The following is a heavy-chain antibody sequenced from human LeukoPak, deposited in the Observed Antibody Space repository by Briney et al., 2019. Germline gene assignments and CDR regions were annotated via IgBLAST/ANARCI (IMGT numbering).Heavy chain of an antibody. D-gene: IGHD3-16*02. Sequence: AGSLRCYCVAAGFSSSNYWMHWVRQAPGKGLMWVSRISSDATTTNYADSVKGRFTISRNNAKNMMYLQMNSLRAEDTAVYYSAKFLSPVLWGQGTLVTVSS. CDR1: GFSSSNYW. V-gene: IGHV3-74*01. CDR3: AKFLSPVL. J-gene: IGHJ4*02. CDR2: ISSDATTT.